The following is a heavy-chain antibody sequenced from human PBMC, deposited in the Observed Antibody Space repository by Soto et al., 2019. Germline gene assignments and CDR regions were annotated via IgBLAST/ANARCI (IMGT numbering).Heavy chain of an antibody. CDR2: ISSSSSYI. V-gene: IGHV3-21*01. CDR1: GFTFSSYS. D-gene: IGHD3-22*01. J-gene: IGHJ4*02. Sequence: GSLRLSCAASGFTFSSYSMNWVRQAPGKGLEWVSSISSSSSYIYYADSVKGRFTISRDNAKNSLYLQMNSLRAEDTAVYYCARVLDYYDSSGYYAFFDYWGQGTLVTVSS. CDR3: ARVLDYYDSSGYYAFFDY.